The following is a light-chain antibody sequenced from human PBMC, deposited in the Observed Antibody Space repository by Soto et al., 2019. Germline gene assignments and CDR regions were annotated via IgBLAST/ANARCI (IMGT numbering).Light chain of an antibody. CDR1: HSVTRQ. V-gene: IGKV3-11*01. Sequence: SVLTQSPVTLSLSRGERATRYXRASHSVTRQLSWYQQKTGXPPRXXXYYXSRSVTGIPARLSGSGSGTDFTLTLSSLEPEDFEVYYCQQRSNWTRTFGQGTRLEIK. CDR2: YXS. J-gene: IGKJ5*01. CDR3: QQRSNWTRT.